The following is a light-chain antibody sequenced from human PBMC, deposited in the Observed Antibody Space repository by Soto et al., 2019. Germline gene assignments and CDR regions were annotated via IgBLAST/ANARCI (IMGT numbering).Light chain of an antibody. V-gene: IGKV3-20*01. CDR1: QSVTSCY. Sequence: EIVLTQSPGTLSLSPGERATLSCRASQSVTSCYLAWYQQKPGQAPRLLIYGASRRATGIPDRFSGSGSGTDFTLTISRLEPEDCAVYYCQQYGRSPRTFGGGTKVDIK. J-gene: IGKJ4*01. CDR2: GAS. CDR3: QQYGRSPRT.